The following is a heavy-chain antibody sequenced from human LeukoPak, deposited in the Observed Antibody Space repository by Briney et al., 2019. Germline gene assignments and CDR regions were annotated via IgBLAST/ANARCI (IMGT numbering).Heavy chain of an antibody. V-gene: IGHV1-46*01. CDR1: GYTFTSYY. D-gene: IGHD6-19*01. J-gene: IGHJ4*02. Sequence: GASVKVSCKASGYTFTSYYMHWVRQAPGQGLEWMGINNPGSGTTSYAQKFQGRVTMTRDTSTSTVYMELSSLTSEDTAVYYCARDRGLLYGSSGCLDSWGQGTLVTVSS. CDR3: ARDRGLLYGSSGCLDS. CDR2: NNPGSGTT.